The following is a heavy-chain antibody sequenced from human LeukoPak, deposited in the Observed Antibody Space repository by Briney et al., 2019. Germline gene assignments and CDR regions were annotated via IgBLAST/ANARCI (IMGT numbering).Heavy chain of an antibody. CDR1: GFTLSSYW. D-gene: IGHD3-16*01. V-gene: IGHV3-74*01. CDR3: AKGGTVLFDH. J-gene: IGHJ4*02. CDR2: INNDGSST. Sequence: GGSLRLSCAASGFTLSSYWMHWVRQAPGKGLVWVSRINNDGSSTSYADSVKGRFTISRDNAKNTLYLQMNSLRDEDTAVYYCAKGGTVLFDHWGQGTLVTVSS.